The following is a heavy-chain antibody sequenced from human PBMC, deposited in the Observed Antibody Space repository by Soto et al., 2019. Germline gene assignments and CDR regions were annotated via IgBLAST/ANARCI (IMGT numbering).Heavy chain of an antibody. J-gene: IGHJ6*02. CDR1: GYTFNSYG. V-gene: IGHV1-18*01. CDR3: ARDPNIVVVVAAPYYGMDV. Sequence: ASVKVSCKSSGYTFNSYGISWVRQAPGQGLEWMGWISAYNGNTNYAQKLQGRVTMTTDTSTSTAYMELRSLRSDDTAVYYCARDPNIVVVVAAPYYGMDVWGQGTTVTVSS. CDR2: ISAYNGNT. D-gene: IGHD2-15*01.